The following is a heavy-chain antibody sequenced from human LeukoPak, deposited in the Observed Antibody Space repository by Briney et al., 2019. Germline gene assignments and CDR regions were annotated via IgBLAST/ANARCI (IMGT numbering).Heavy chain of an antibody. CDR1: GFTFNTFN. Sequence: GSLRLSCAAYGFTFNTFNMNWVRQAPGKGLEWASSITSGGDYIYYADSVKGRFTTSRDNAKNSLSLQLNSLRVEDTAVYYCARGQYDVLAASYKWTPDYWGQGTLVTVSS. J-gene: IGHJ4*02. V-gene: IGHV3-21*01. CDR3: ARGQYDVLAASYKWTPDY. CDR2: ITSGGDYI. D-gene: IGHD3-9*01.